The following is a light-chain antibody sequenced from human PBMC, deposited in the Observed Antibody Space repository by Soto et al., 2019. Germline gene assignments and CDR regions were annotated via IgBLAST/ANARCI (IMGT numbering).Light chain of an antibody. CDR1: QSVSNY. J-gene: IGKJ4*01. Sequence: VICTHSPSTVSLSPGEGATLSCRASQSVSNYLAWYQQRPGQAPRLLIYDTSKRATGIPARFSGSGSGKDLTLTISSLEPEDFAVYYCKPRAEWNLSFGGGTKV. CDR3: KPRAEWNLS. CDR2: DTS. V-gene: IGKV3-11*01.